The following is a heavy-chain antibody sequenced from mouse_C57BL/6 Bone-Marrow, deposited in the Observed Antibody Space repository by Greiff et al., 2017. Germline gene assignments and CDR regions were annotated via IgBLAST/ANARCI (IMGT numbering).Heavy chain of an antibody. J-gene: IGHJ4*01. V-gene: IGHV5-17*01. CDR2: ISSGSSTI. Sequence: EVKLVESGGGLVKPGGSLKLSCAASGFTFSDYGMHWVRQAPEKGLEWVAYISSGSSTIYYADTVKGRFTFSRENAKNTLFLQMTSLWSEDTAMYYCTRQDYPYAMDYWGQGTSVTVSS. D-gene: IGHD5-5*01. CDR3: TRQDYPYAMDY. CDR1: GFTFSDYG.